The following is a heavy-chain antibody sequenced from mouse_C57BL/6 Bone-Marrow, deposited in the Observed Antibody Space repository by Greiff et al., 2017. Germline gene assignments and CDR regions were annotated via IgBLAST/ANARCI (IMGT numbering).Heavy chain of an antibody. V-gene: IGHV14-4*01. CDR1: GFNIKDDY. CDR3: TPLAWFAY. J-gene: IGHJ3*01. CDR2: IDPENGDT. Sequence: VQLQQSGAELVRPGASVKLSCTASGFNIKDDYMNWVKQRPEQGLEWIGWIDPENGDTEYASKFQGKATITADTTSNTAYLQLSSLTSEDTAVYYCTPLAWFAYWGQGTLVTVSA.